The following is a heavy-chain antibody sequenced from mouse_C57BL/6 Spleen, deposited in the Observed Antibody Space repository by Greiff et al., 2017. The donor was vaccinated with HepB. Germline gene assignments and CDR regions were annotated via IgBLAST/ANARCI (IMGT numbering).Heavy chain of an antibody. V-gene: IGHV1-76*01. Sequence: VQLQQSGAELVRPGASVKLSCKASGYTFTDYYINWVKQRPGQGLEWIARIYPGSGNTYYNEKFKGKATLTAEKSSSTAYMQLSSLTSEDSAVYFCARRGLGYYFDYWGQGTTLTVSS. CDR3: ARRGLGYYFDY. CDR1: GYTFTDYY. CDR2: IYPGSGNT. D-gene: IGHD3-1*01. J-gene: IGHJ2*01.